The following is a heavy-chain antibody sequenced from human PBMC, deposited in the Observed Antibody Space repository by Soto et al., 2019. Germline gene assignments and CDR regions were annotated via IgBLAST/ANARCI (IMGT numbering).Heavy chain of an antibody. V-gene: IGHV4-4*07. J-gene: IGHJ4*02. CDR2: VSTSGST. D-gene: IGHD6-6*01. Sequence: LSLTCTVSGASINNYYWSWIRQPAGKGLEWIGRVSTSGSTNYNPSLKSRVTMSVDTSKNQFSLMLNSVTAADTAVYYCRRDFDYWGQGTLVTVSS. CDR3: RRDFDY. CDR1: GASINNYY.